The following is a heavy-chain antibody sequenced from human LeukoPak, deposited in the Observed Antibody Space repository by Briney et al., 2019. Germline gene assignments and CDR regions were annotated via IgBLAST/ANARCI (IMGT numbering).Heavy chain of an antibody. D-gene: IGHD3-16*01. J-gene: IGHJ4*02. CDR1: GFTVSSHY. V-gene: IGHV3-53*01. Sequence: PGGSLRLSCAASGFTVSSHYMSWVRQAPGMGLEEFTVTYSGGTTYYADSVTGRFTISRDNSKNKLYLQMNSLRAEDTAEYSCARDLGGYFDYWGQGTLVTVSS. CDR2: TYSGGTT. CDR3: ARDLGGYFDY.